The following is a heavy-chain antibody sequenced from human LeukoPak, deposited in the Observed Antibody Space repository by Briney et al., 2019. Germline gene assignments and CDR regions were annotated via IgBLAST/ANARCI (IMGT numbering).Heavy chain of an antibody. Sequence: GSLRLPRPASGFPLHTYSLNWVRPAPGKGLGWVSYIRSSSSTIYYADSVKSRFTISRDNAKNSLYLQMNSLRAEDTAVYYCASWNFGNWFDPWGQGTLVTVSS. D-gene: IGHD3-10*01. CDR3: ASWNFGNWFDP. J-gene: IGHJ5*02. V-gene: IGHV3-48*01. CDR2: IRSSSSTI. CDR1: GFPLHTYS.